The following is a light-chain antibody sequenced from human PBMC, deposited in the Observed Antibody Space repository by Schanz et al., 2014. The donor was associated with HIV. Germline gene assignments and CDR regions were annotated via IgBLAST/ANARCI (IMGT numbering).Light chain of an antibody. V-gene: IGLV2-14*02. CDR1: SSDVGSYNL. CDR2: EGS. J-gene: IGLJ1*01. Sequence: QSALTQPASVSGSPGQSITISCTGTSSDVGSYNLVSWYQQHPGKAPKLMIYEGSKRPSGVSNRFSGSKSGNTASLTISGLQAEDEADYYCCSYASSRSMVFGTGTKLTVL. CDR3: CSYASSRSMV.